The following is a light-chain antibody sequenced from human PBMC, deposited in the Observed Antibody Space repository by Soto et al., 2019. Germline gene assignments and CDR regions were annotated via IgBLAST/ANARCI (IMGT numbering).Light chain of an antibody. J-gene: IGLJ1*01. CDR3: AAWDDSLNGRYV. Sequence: QSVLTQPPSPSATPGQRVIISCSGSSSHIGSNTVTWYQQLPGTAPKLLIYSNNQRPSGVPDRFSGSKSGTSASLAISGLQSEDEADYYCAAWDDSLNGRYVFGTGTKVTVL. V-gene: IGLV1-44*01. CDR1: SSHIGSNT. CDR2: SNN.